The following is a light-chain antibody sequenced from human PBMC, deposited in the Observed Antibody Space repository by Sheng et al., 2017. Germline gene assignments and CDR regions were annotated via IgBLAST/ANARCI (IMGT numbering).Light chain of an antibody. V-gene: IGKV3-20*01. CDR2: GAS. J-gene: IGKJ2*03. CDR1: QSVGSSY. CDR3: QQYGSSPYS. Sequence: EIILTQSPGTLSLSPGERATLSCRASQSVGSSYLAWYQQKPGQAPRLLIYGASSRAAGIPDRFSGSGSGTDFSLTISRLEPEDVAVYYCQQYGSSPYSFGPGDQAGDQT.